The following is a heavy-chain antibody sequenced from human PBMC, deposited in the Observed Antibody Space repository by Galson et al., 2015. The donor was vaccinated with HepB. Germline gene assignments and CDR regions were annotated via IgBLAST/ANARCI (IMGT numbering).Heavy chain of an antibody. CDR1: GFSFSTYA. J-gene: IGHJ4*02. CDR3: ARDFDSDGWGAALGY. V-gene: IGHV3-30*04. CDR2: ISSDGNNR. D-gene: IGHD3-16*01. Sequence: SLRLSCAASGFSFSTYAMHWVRQAPGKGLEWVAVISSDGNNRYYADSVKGRFIISRDNSKNTLFLQMNSLRAEDRTVYYCARDFDSDGWGAALGYWGQGTLVTVSS.